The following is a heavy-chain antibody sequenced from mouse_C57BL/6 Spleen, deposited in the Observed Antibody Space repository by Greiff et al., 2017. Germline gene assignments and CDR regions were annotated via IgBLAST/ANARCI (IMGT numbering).Heavy chain of an antibody. CDR2: ISSGSSTI. CDR1: GFTFSDYG. D-gene: IGHD1-1*01. CDR3: ARDYYVSWFAY. V-gene: IGHV5-17*01. J-gene: IGHJ3*01. Sequence: EVKVEESGGGLVKPGGSLKLSCAASGFTFSDYGMHWVRQAPEKGLEWVAYISSGSSTIYYADTVKGRFTISRDNAKNTLFLQMTSLRSEDTAMYYCARDYYVSWFAYWGQGTLVTVSA.